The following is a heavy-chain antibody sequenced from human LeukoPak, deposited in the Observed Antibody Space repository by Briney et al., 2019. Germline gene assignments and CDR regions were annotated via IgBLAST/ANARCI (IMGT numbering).Heavy chain of an antibody. J-gene: IGHJ5*02. D-gene: IGHD2-2*01. CDR2: VNHGGST. CDR1: GGSFSTYY. CDR3: ARAPPYCSSTSCYPNRWFDP. Sequence: SETLSLTCAVYGGSFSTYYWSWVRQPPGKGLEWVGEVNHGGSTNYNPSLKRRVTISVDTSTNQFSLKLSSVTAADTAVYYCARAPPYCSSTSCYPNRWFDPWGQGTLVTVSS. V-gene: IGHV4-34*01.